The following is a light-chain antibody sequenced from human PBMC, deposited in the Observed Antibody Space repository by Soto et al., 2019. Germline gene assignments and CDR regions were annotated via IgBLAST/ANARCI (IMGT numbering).Light chain of an antibody. CDR2: KMS. J-gene: IGKJ1*01. Sequence: DIQMTQSPSTLFASVGDTVTITCRASQSISAWLAFYHQRQGKDPNLLIYKMSASERGVPSRFSGSGSGTEFTLSISSLQPDDFATYYCQQYNIYPWTFGQGTKVDIK. CDR3: QQYNIYPWT. V-gene: IGKV1-5*03. CDR1: QSISAW.